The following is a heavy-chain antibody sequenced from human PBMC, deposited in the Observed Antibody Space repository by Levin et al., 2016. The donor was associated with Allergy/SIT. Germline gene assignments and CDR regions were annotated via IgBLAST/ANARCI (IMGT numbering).Heavy chain of an antibody. Sequence: WIRQPPGKGLEWVSYISSSGSTIYYADSVKGRFTISRDNAKNSLYLQMNSLRAEDTAVYYCARWPVVPAAPGFDYWGQGTLVTVSS. D-gene: IGHD2-2*01. V-gene: IGHV3-11*01. J-gene: IGHJ4*02. CDR2: ISSSGSTI. CDR3: ARWPVVPAAPGFDY.